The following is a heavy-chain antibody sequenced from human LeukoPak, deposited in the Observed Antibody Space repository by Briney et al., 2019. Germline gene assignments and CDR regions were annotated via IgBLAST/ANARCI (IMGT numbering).Heavy chain of an antibody. D-gene: IGHD5-12*01. Sequence: PGGSLRLSCAASGFTFSSYSMNWVRQAPGKGLEWVSYISSSSSTIYYADSVKGRFTISRDNAKNSLYLQMNSLRAEDTAVYYCARGELYSGYDGRAFDIWGQGTMVTVSS. CDR2: ISSSSSTI. J-gene: IGHJ3*02. CDR3: ARGELYSGYDGRAFDI. V-gene: IGHV3-48*01. CDR1: GFTFSSYS.